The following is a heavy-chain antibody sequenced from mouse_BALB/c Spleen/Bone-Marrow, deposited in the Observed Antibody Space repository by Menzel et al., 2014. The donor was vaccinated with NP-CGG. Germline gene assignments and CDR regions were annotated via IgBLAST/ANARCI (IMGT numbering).Heavy chain of an antibody. CDR2: INPYNGGT. Sequence: EVKLQESGPELVKPGASMKISCKASGYSFTGYTMNWVKQSHGKNLEWIGLINPYNGGTSYNQKFMGKATLTVDKSSSTAYMELLSLTSEDSAVYYCARWDHYGYAMDYWGQGTSVTVSS. D-gene: IGHD1-1*01. CDR1: GYSFTGYT. J-gene: IGHJ4*01. CDR3: ARWDHYGYAMDY. V-gene: IGHV1-18*01.